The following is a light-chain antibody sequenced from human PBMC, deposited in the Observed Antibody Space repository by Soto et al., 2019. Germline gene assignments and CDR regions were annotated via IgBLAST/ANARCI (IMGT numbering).Light chain of an antibody. CDR2: RAS. CDR3: QHYKSYPYT. Sequence: DIQMTQSPSTLSASIGDRVTITCRASQSINDWLAWYQQKPGKAPQLLMYRASSLKSGVPSRFSGSDSGTEFTLTISNLQPEDFGTYYCQHYKSYPYTFGQGTRLEI. CDR1: QSINDW. V-gene: IGKV1-5*03. J-gene: IGKJ2*01.